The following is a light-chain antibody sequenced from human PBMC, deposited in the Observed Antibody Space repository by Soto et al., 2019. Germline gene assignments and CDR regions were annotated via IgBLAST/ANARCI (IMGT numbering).Light chain of an antibody. J-gene: IGKJ1*01. Sequence: EIVMTQSPATLSVSPGERATLSCRASQSVSSNLAWYQQKPGQAPRLLIYGASTRATGIPARFSGSGSGTEFTLTISSLQSEDFAFYYCQEYNNWPRTFAQGTEVAI. CDR1: QSVSSN. CDR2: GAS. CDR3: QEYNNWPRT. V-gene: IGKV3-15*01.